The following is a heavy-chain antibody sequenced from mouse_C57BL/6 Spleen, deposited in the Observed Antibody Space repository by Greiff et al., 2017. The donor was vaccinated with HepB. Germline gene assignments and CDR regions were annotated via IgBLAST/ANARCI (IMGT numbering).Heavy chain of an antibody. Sequence: QVQLKESGAELARPGASVKLSCKASGYTFTSYGISWVKQRTGQGLEWIGEIYPRSGNTYYNEKFKGKATLTADKSSSTAYMELRSLTSEDSAVYFCARLGYYGSSLYYAMDYWGQGTSVTVSS. V-gene: IGHV1-81*01. CDR3: ARLGYYGSSLYYAMDY. D-gene: IGHD1-1*01. J-gene: IGHJ4*01. CDR1: GYTFTSYG. CDR2: IYPRSGNT.